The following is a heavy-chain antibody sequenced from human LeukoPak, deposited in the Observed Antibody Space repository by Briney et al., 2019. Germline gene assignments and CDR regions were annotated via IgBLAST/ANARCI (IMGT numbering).Heavy chain of an antibody. CDR2: INPKSGGT. CDR1: GYTFTGYY. CDR3: ARDAGYCSSTTCSADFDY. J-gene: IGHJ4*02. Sequence: GASVKVSCKASGYTFTGYYMHWVRQAPGQGLEWMGWINPKSGGTNYAQKFRGRVTMTRDTSISTAYMELSRLRSDDTAVYYCARDAGYCSSTTCSADFDYWGQGTLVTVSS. V-gene: IGHV1-2*02. D-gene: IGHD2-2*01.